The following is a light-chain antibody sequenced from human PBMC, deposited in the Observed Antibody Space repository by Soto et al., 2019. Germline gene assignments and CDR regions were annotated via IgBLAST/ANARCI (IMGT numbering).Light chain of an antibody. CDR3: QQYNNWPRT. Sequence: EIVMTQSPATLSVSPGERATLSCRASQSVSSNLAWYQQKPGQAPRLLIYGASTRATGIPARSSGSGSGTEFTLTISSLQSEDFAVYYCQQYNNWPRTFGQGTK. CDR2: GAS. CDR1: QSVSSN. V-gene: IGKV3-15*01. J-gene: IGKJ1*01.